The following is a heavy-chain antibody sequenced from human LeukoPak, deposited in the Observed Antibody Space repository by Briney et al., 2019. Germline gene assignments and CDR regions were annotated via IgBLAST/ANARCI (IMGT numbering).Heavy chain of an antibody. CDR3: AQRPESSGWYM. Sequence: SETLSLTCAVYGGSFSGYYWSWIRQPPGKGLEWIGEINHSGSTNYNPSLKSRVTISVDTSKNQFSLKLSSVTAADTAVYYCAQRPESSGWYMWVQGTLVTVSS. CDR2: INHSGST. J-gene: IGHJ4*02. V-gene: IGHV4-34*01. D-gene: IGHD6-19*01. CDR1: GGSFSGYY.